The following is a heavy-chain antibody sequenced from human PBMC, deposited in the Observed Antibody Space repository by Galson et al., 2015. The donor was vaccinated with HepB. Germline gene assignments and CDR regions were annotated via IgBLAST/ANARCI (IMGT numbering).Heavy chain of an antibody. J-gene: IGHJ4*02. CDR1: GYTFTNYA. V-gene: IGHV7-4-1*02. CDR3: ARGAFYDFWSGYYGGFRVGFDY. D-gene: IGHD3-3*01. Sequence: SVKVSCKASGYTFTNYAMNWVRQAPGQGLEWMGWISTNTGNPTYAQGFTGRFVFSLDTSVSTAYLQISSLKAEDTAVYYCARGAFYDFWSGYYGGFRVGFDYWGQGTLVTVSS. CDR2: ISTNTGNP.